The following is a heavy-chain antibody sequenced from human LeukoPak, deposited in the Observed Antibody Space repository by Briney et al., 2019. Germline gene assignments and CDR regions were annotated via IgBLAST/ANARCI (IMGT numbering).Heavy chain of an antibody. V-gene: IGHV1-8*02. CDR3: ARSLTIAVAGTGY. D-gene: IGHD6-19*01. CDR2: MNPNSGNT. CDR1: GYTFTTYG. J-gene: IGHJ4*02. Sequence: ASVKVSCKASGYTFTTYGISWVRQATGQGLEWMGWMNPNSGNTGYAQKFQGRVTMTRNTSISTAYMELSSLRSEDTAVYYCARSLTIAVAGTGYWGQGTLVTASS.